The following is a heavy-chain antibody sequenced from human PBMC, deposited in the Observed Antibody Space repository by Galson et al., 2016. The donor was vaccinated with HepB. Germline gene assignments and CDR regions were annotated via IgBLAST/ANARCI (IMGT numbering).Heavy chain of an antibody. CDR1: GFTFSSYT. CDR2: ISSSGTTI. CDR3: AKDAIYGAKHPWYFHL. Sequence: SLRLSCAASGFTFSSYTMNWVRQAPGKGLEWVSYISSSGTTIYYADSVKGRFTISRDNAKNSLYLQMNSLRGEDTAIYYCAKDAIYGAKHPWYFHLWGRGTLVTVSS. D-gene: IGHD4/OR15-4a*01. V-gene: IGHV3-48*03. J-gene: IGHJ2*01.